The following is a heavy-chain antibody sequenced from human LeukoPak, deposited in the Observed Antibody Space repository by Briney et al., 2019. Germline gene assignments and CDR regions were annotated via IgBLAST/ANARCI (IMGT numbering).Heavy chain of an antibody. Sequence: GGSLRLSCAASGFTFSSYAMSWVRQAPGKGLEWVSAISGSGGSTYYADSVRGRFTISRDNSKNTLYLQMNSLRAEDTAVYYCAKGGYSYGPGDPHFDYWGQGTLVTVSS. V-gene: IGHV3-23*01. D-gene: IGHD5-18*01. CDR3: AKGGYSYGPGDPHFDY. CDR2: ISGSGGST. J-gene: IGHJ4*02. CDR1: GFTFSSYA.